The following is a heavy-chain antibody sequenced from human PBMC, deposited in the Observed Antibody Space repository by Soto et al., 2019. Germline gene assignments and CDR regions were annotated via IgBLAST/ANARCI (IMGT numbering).Heavy chain of an antibody. CDR3: ARDRGPGSGSSPYGMDV. J-gene: IGHJ6*02. CDR2: INPSGGST. V-gene: IGHV1-46*01. CDR1: GYTFTSYC. Sequence: GASVKVSCKASGYTFTSYCMHWVRQAPGQGLEWMGIINPSGGSTSYAQKFQGRVTMTRDTSTSTVYMELSSLRSEDTAVYYCARDRGPGSGSSPYGMDVWGQGTTVTVSS. D-gene: IGHD6-6*01.